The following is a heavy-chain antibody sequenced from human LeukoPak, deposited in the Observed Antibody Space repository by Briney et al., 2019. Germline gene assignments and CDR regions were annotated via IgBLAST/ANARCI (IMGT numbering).Heavy chain of an antibody. CDR2: ISGSGGST. Sequence: GGSLRLSCAASGFTFSSYAMSWVRQAPGKGLEWVSAISGSGGSTYYADSVKGRFTISRDYSKNTLRLQMNSLRVEDTAIYYCAKGPHVGSGYHPDYWGQGTLVTVSS. V-gene: IGHV3-23*01. CDR3: AKGPHVGSGYHPDY. D-gene: IGHD3-22*01. J-gene: IGHJ4*02. CDR1: GFTFSSYA.